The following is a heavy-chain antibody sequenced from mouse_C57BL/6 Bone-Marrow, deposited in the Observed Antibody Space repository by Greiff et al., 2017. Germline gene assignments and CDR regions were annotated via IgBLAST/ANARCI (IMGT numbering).Heavy chain of an antibody. CDR3: ARGGFDY. J-gene: IGHJ2*01. V-gene: IGHV5-17*01. CDR1: GFTFSDYG. Sequence: DVHLVESGGGLVKPGGSLKLSCAASGFTFSDYGMHWVRQAPEKGLEWVAYISSGSSTLYYADTVKGRLTISRDNAKNTLFLQMTSLRSEDTAMYYCARGGFDYWGQGTTLTVSS. CDR2: ISSGSSTL.